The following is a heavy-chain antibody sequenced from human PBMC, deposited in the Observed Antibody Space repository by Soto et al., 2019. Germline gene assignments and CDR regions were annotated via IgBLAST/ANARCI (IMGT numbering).Heavy chain of an antibody. J-gene: IGHJ2*01. D-gene: IGHD6-13*01. Sequence: GGSLRLSCAASGFTFSSYWMSWVRQAPGKGLEWVANIKQDGSEKYYVDSVKGRFTISRDNAKNSLYLQMNSLRAEDTAGYYWASLSSWDWYFDLWGRGTLVTVSS. CDR3: ASLSSWDWYFDL. CDR2: IKQDGSEK. CDR1: GFTFSSYW. V-gene: IGHV3-7*03.